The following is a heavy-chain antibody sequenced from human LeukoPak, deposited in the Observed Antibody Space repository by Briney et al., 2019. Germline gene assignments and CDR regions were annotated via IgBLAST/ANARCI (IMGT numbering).Heavy chain of an antibody. Sequence: PGGSLRLSCAASGFTFNSYAMHWVRQAPGKGLEWVAVISYDGSNKYYADSVKGRFTISRDNSKNTLYLQMSSLRAEDTAVYYCARSRSDAFDIWGQGTMVTVSS. V-gene: IGHV3-30-3*01. D-gene: IGHD1-14*01. CDR3: ARSRSDAFDI. CDR2: ISYDGSNK. CDR1: GFTFNSYA. J-gene: IGHJ3*02.